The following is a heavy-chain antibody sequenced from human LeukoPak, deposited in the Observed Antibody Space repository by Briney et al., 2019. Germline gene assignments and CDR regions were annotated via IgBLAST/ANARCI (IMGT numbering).Heavy chain of an antibody. Sequence: PGGSLRLSCVASGFTFSRDWMSWVRQAPGKGLEWVANIKEDGSAQYYADSVKGRFTISRDNAKNTLYLQMNSLRAEDTAVYYCAKKSPDSSGNPAYDWGQGTLVTVSS. D-gene: IGHD4-23*01. CDR2: IKEDGSAQ. V-gene: IGHV3-7*03. CDR1: GFTFSRDW. J-gene: IGHJ4*02. CDR3: AKKSPDSSGNPAYD.